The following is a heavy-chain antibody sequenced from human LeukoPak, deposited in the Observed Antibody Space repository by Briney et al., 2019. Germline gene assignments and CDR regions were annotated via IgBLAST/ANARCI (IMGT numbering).Heavy chain of an antibody. CDR2: INAGNGIT. D-gene: IGHD3-3*01. CDR3: ARDSRYYDFWSGYSFDP. CDR1: GYTFTSYA. Sequence: GASVKVSCKASGYTFTSYAMHWVRQAPGQRLEWMGWINAGNGITKYSQKLQGRVTITRDTSASTAYMELSSLRSEDTAVYYCARDSRYYDFWSGYSFDPWGQGTLVTVSS. V-gene: IGHV1-3*01. J-gene: IGHJ5*02.